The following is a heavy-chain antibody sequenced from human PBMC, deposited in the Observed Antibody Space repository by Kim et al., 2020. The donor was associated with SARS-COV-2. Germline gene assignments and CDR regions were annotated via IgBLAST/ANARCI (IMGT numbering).Heavy chain of an antibody. J-gene: IGHJ6*02. D-gene: IGHD3-10*01. V-gene: IGHV1-8*01. CDR2: MNPNSGNT. CDR3: ARGHLMVRGVGFYYYYGMDV. CDR1: GYTFTSYD. Sequence: ASVKVSCKASGYTFTSYDINWVRQATGQGLEWMGWMNPNSGNTGYAQKFQGRVTMTRNTSISTAYMELSSLRSEDTAVYYCARGHLMVRGVGFYYYYGMDVWGQGTTVTVSS.